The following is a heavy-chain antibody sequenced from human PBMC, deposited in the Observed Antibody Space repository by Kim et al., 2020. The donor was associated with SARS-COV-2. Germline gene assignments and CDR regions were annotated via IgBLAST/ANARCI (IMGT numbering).Heavy chain of an antibody. J-gene: IGHJ6*02. V-gene: IGHV3-7*01. CDR1: GFTFSSYW. D-gene: IGHD6-13*01. CDR3: ARDGLAAAGNYYYGMDV. CDR2: IKQDGSEK. Sequence: GGSLRLSCAASGFTFSSYWMSWVRQAPGKGLEWVANIKQDGSEKYYVDSVKGRFTISRDNTKNSLYLQMNSLRAEDTAVYYCARDGLAAAGNYYYGMDVWGQGTTVTVSS.